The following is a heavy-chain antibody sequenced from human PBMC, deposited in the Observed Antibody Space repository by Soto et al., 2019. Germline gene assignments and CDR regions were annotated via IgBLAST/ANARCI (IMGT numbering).Heavy chain of an antibody. V-gene: IGHV6-1*01. CDR1: GDSVSSNSAA. CDR2: TYYRSKWYN. J-gene: IGHJ6*02. D-gene: IGHD2-8*01. CDR3: ARTPARYCTNGVCYHYYYGMDV. Sequence: PSQTLSLTCAISGDSVSSNSAAWNWIRQSPSRGLEWLGRTYYRSKWYNDYAVSVKSRITINPDTSKNQFSLQLNSVTPEDTAVYYCARTPARYCTNGVCYHYYYGMDVWGQGTTVTVSS.